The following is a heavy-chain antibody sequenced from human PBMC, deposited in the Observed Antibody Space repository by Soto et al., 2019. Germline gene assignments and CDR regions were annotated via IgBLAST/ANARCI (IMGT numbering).Heavy chain of an antibody. CDR1: GYDFNTNW. Sequence: GESLKISCSGSGYDFNTNWFGWVGQLPGKGLEWVGIMYPGDSDTRYNPSLQGHVTLSADVTVSTAFLQWRSLKTSDTGMYFCARLPRDCNKTSCYYADHWGHGTQVTVSS. D-gene: IGHD2-2*01. V-gene: IGHV5-51*01. CDR2: MYPGDSDT. CDR3: ARLPRDCNKTSCYYADH. J-gene: IGHJ4*01.